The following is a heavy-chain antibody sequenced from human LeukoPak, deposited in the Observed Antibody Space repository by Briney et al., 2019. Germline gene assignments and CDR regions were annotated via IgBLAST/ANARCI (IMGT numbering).Heavy chain of an antibody. Sequence: GGSLRLSCAASGFTFSSYEMNWVRQAPGKGLEWVSYISSSSSYIYYADSVKGRFTISRDNAKNSLYLQMNSLRAEDTAVYYCANDHRGYRPYYMDVWGKGTTVTVSS. D-gene: IGHD5-18*01. CDR1: GFTFSSYE. V-gene: IGHV3-21*05. J-gene: IGHJ6*03. CDR2: ISSSSSYI. CDR3: ANDHRGYRPYYMDV.